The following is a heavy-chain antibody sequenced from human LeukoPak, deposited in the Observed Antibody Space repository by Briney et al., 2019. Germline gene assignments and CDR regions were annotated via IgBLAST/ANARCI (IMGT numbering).Heavy chain of an antibody. CDR1: GFTFNYFW. Sequence: GGSLRLSCAASGFTFNYFWMHWVRQVPGEGPVWVSGINNDGTATYYADSVKGRFTISRDNAKNAVYLQMNGLRAEDTSVYFCATVSEYWSQGTLVTVSP. CDR3: ATVSEY. J-gene: IGHJ4*02. V-gene: IGHV3-74*01. CDR2: INNDGTAT.